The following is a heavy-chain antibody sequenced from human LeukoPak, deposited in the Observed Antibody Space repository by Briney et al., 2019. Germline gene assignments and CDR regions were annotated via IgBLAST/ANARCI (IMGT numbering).Heavy chain of an antibody. Sequence: GGSLRLSCAASGFTFSSYGMHWVRQAPGKGLEWVAVISYDGSNKYYADSVKGRFTISRDNAKNSLYLQMNSLRAEDTAVYYCATYSSLNRREFQYWGQGTLLTVSS. CDR3: ATYSSLNRREFQY. CDR1: GFTFSSYG. V-gene: IGHV3-30*03. CDR2: ISYDGSNK. D-gene: IGHD3-22*01. J-gene: IGHJ1*01.